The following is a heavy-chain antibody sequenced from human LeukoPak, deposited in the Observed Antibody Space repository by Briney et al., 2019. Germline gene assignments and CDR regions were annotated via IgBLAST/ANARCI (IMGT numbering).Heavy chain of an antibody. J-gene: IGHJ4*02. CDR2: ISSSSSYI. Sequence: SGGSLRLSCAASGFTFSSYRMTSVRQAPGKGLEWVSSISSSSSYIYYAESLKGRFTISRDNAKNSLYLQMNSLRAEDTAVYYCARVTDSIHFDYWGQGTLVTVSS. D-gene: IGHD2-21*01. CDR3: ARVTDSIHFDY. CDR1: GFTFSSYR. V-gene: IGHV3-21*01.